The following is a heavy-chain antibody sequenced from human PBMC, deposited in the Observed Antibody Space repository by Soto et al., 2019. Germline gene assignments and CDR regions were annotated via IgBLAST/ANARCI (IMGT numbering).Heavy chain of an antibody. V-gene: IGHV4-31*03. J-gene: IGHJ6*02. CDR3: ARDPIFGVDNYYYYGMDV. D-gene: IGHD3-3*01. CDR2: IYYSGST. Sequence: SETLSLTCTVSGGSISSGGYYWSWIRQHPGKGLEWIGYIYYSGSTYYNPSLKSRVTISVDTSKNQFSLKLSSVTAADTAVYYCARDPIFGVDNYYYYGMDVWGQGTTVTVSS. CDR1: GGSISSGGYY.